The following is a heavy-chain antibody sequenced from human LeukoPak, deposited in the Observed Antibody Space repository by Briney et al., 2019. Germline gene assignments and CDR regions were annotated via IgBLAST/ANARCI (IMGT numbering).Heavy chain of an antibody. D-gene: IGHD4-11*01. CDR2: ISSSSSTI. J-gene: IGHJ6*02. CDR1: GFTFSSYA. CDR3: ARDKADYSLFQYYYYGMDV. V-gene: IGHV3-48*02. Sequence: GGSLRLSCAASGFTFSSYAMHWVRQAPGKGLEWVSYISSSSSTIYYADSVKGRFTISRDNAKNSLYLQMNSLRDEDTAVYYCARDKADYSLFQYYYYGMDVWGQGTTVTVSS.